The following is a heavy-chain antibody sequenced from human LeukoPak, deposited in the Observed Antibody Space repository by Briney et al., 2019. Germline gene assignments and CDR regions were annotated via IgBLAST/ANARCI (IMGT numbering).Heavy chain of an antibody. J-gene: IGHJ4*02. CDR2: ISPSGGST. Sequence: ASVKVSCKASGHPFPSYYTHWVRQAPGQGLEWMGIISPSGGSTNYAQKFQGRITMTRDTSTNTVHMQLSSLRSEDTATYYCARGGRVRTQLDSYFDYWGQGTLVTVSS. CDR3: ARGGRVRTQLDSYFDY. D-gene: IGHD6-13*01. V-gene: IGHV1-46*01. CDR1: GHPFPSYY.